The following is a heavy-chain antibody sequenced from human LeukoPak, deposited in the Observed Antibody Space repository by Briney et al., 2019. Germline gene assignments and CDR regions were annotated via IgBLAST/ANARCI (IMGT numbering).Heavy chain of an antibody. D-gene: IGHD2-2*01. V-gene: IGHV4-59*01. J-gene: IGHJ6*03. CDR1: GGSISSYY. Sequence: PSETLSLTRTVSGGSISSYYWSWIRQPPGKGLEWIGYIYYSGSTNYNPSLKSRVTISVDTSKNQFSLKLSSVTAADTAVYYCARDSPDIVVVPAAPSYYYYMDVWGKGTTVTVSS. CDR2: IYYSGST. CDR3: ARDSPDIVVVPAAPSYYYYMDV.